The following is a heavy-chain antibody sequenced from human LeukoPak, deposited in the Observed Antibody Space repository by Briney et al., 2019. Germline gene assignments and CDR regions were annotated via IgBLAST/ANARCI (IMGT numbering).Heavy chain of an antibody. Sequence: SETLSLTCTVSGGSISSYYWSWIRQPPGKGLEWIGYIYYSGSTNYNPSLKSRVTISVDTSKNQFSLKLSSVTAADTAVYYCARDGGYGDYGPNYYYYGMDVWDQGTTVTVSS. CDR1: GGSISSYY. D-gene: IGHD4-17*01. J-gene: IGHJ6*02. CDR3: ARDGGYGDYGPNYYYYGMDV. V-gene: IGHV4-59*01. CDR2: IYYSGST.